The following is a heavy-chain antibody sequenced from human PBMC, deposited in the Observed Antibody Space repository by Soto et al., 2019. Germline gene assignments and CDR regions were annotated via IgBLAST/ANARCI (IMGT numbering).Heavy chain of an antibody. CDR3: ARTGRGLYSFDF. CDR2: IYYSGAT. V-gene: IGHV4-59*01. Sequence: QVQLQESGPGLVKPSATLSLTCTVSGVSINNYYWNWIRQPPGKGLEWIGYIYYSGATTYNPSLKSRVTISVDTSKNQFSLSLNSVTAADTAVYFCARTGRGLYSFDFWGQGTLVTVSS. D-gene: IGHD7-27*01. CDR1: GVSINNYY. J-gene: IGHJ4*02.